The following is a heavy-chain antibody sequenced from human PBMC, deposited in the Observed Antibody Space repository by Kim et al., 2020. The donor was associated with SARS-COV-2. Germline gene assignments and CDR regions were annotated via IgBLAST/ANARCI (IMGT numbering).Heavy chain of an antibody. V-gene: IGHV7-4-1*02. CDR3: ARGIVPAANNRFDP. D-gene: IGHD2-2*01. CDR1: GYTFTSYA. J-gene: IGHJ5*02. Sequence: ASVKVSCKASGYTFTSYAMNWVRQAPGQGLEWMGWINTNTGNPTYAQGFTGRFVFSLDTSVSTAYLQISSLKAEDTAVYYCARGIVPAANNRFDPWGQGTLVTVSS. CDR2: INTNTGNP.